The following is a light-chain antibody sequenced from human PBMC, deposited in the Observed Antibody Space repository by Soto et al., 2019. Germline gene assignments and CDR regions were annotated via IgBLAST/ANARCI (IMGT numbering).Light chain of an antibody. CDR2: GAV. CDR3: QEYSKWPSLT. Sequence: EIVMTQSPATLSGSPGERATLSCRASQSVRINVAWYQKKPGQGPRLLIYGAVTRDTGVPDRFSGSGSGTDFTLTIGRLHSEELAVYYCQEYSKWPSLTLGGGNRVDFK. V-gene: IGKV3-15*01. CDR1: QSVRIN. J-gene: IGKJ4*01.